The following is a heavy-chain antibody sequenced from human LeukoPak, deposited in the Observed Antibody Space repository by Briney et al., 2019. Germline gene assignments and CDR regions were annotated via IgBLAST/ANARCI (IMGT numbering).Heavy chain of an antibody. V-gene: IGHV1-2*02. Sequence: ASVKVSCKASGYTFTGYYMHWVRQAPGEGLEWMGWINPDSGGTNYAQKFQGRVTMTRETSISTAYMDLSRLRSDDTAVYYCAREQSYGSGSYFVYRDYYYYYMDVWGKGTTVTISS. J-gene: IGHJ6*03. D-gene: IGHD3-10*01. CDR2: INPDSGGT. CDR3: AREQSYGSGSYFVYRDYYYYYMDV. CDR1: GYTFTGYY.